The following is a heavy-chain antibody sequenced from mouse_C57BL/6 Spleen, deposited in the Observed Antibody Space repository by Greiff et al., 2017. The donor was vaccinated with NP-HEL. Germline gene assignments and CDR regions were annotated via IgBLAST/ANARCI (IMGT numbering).Heavy chain of an antibody. V-gene: IGHV1-72*01. CDR2: IVPNSGGT. CDR3: ARPYYYGSSPAWFAY. Sequence: QVQLKQPGAELVKPGASVKLSCKASGYTFTSYWMHWVKQRPGRGLEWIGRIVPNSGGTKYNEKFKSKATLTVDKPSSTAYMQLSSLTSEDSAVYYCARPYYYGSSPAWFAYWGQGTLVTVSA. J-gene: IGHJ3*01. CDR1: GYTFTSYW. D-gene: IGHD1-1*01.